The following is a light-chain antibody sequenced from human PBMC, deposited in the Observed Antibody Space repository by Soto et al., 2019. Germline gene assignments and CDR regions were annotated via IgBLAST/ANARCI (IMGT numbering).Light chain of an antibody. Sequence: EIVLTQSPATLSLSPGDRATLSCRASQSVSSYLAWYQQKPGHAPRLLIYDASNRATGIPARFSGSGSGTDFTLTISSLEPEDFAVYYCQQRSNWPPVTFGPGTKVDIK. V-gene: IGKV3-11*01. CDR3: QQRSNWPPVT. J-gene: IGKJ3*01. CDR1: QSVSSY. CDR2: DAS.